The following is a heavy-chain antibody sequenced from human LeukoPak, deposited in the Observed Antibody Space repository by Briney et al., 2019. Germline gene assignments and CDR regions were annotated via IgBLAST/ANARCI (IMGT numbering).Heavy chain of an antibody. CDR3: ARDFRFLEDY. V-gene: IGHV3-23*01. D-gene: IGHD3-3*01. CDR1: GFTFSSYA. CDR2: ISGSGGNT. Sequence: GGSLRLSCAASGFTFSSYAMSWVRQAPGKGLEWVSAISGSGGNTYYIDSVKGRFTISRDNSKNTLDLQMNSLRAEDTAVYYCARDFRFLEDYWGQGTLVTVSS. J-gene: IGHJ4*02.